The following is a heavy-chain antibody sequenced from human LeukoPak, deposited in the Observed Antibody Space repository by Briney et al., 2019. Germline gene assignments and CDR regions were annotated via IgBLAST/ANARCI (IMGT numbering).Heavy chain of an antibody. CDR3: ASMVRGVITRSFDY. D-gene: IGHD3-10*01. CDR2: IRYDGSNK. J-gene: IGHJ4*02. V-gene: IGHV3-30*02. Sequence: GGSLRLSCAASGFTFSSYGMHWVRQAPGKGQEWVAFIRYDGSNKYYADSVKGRFTISRDNSKNTLYLQMNSLRAEDTAVYYCASMVRGVITRSFDYWGQGTLVTVSS. CDR1: GFTFSSYG.